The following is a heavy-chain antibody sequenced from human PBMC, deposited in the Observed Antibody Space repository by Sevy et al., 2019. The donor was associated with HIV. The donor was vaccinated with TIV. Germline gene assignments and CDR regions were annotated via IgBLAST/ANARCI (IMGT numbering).Heavy chain of an antibody. CDR3: ARGGSALVTPFDH. CDR1: GYTLTDYD. CDR2: INPNTGNT. J-gene: IGHJ4*02. V-gene: IGHV1-8*03. D-gene: IGHD5-18*01. Sequence: ASVKVSCTASGYTLTDYDIHWVRRASGQGLEWMGWINPNTGNTGSPQKFQDRVTFTRRTSISTAYMELTNLRSEDTAVYYCARGGSALVTPFDHWGQGSLVTVSS.